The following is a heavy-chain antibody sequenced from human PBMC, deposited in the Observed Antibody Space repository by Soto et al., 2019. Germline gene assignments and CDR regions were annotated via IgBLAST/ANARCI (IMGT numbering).Heavy chain of an antibody. J-gene: IGHJ4*02. CDR2: IYPGDSDT. CDR3: ARQSGTNYYDSSAFYSDFDY. D-gene: IGHD3-22*01. CDR1: GYSFTSYW. Sequence: GESLKISCKASGYSFTSYWIGWVRQVPGKGLEWMGIIYPGDSDTRYSPSFQGQVTISADKSISTAYLQWSSLKASDTAMYYCARQSGTNYYDSSAFYSDFDYWGQGTLVTVSS. V-gene: IGHV5-51*01.